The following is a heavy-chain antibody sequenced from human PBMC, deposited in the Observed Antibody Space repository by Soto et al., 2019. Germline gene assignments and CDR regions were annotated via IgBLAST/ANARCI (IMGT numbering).Heavy chain of an antibody. J-gene: IGHJ4*02. D-gene: IGHD3-10*01. CDR3: AKETNSGGPAQFDY. V-gene: IGHV3-9*01. CDR2: ISWNSGTI. Sequence: GGSLRLSCAASGFTFDDYAMHWVRQAPGKGLEWVSRISWNSGTIVYADSVKGRFTISRDNAKNSLYLQMNSLRPEDTALYFCAKETNSGGPAQFDYWGQGTRVTVS. CDR1: GFTFDDYA.